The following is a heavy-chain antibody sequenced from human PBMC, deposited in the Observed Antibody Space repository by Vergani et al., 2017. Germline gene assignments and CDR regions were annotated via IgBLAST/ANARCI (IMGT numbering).Heavy chain of an antibody. CDR1: GFTFSYYT. V-gene: IGHV3-21*06. CDR2: ISGSNSYI. D-gene: IGHD6-13*01. J-gene: IGHJ4*02. CDR3: ATDTYSSSWYSFDY. Sequence: EVQLVESGGGLVKPGGSLRLSCEASGFTFSYYTMNWVRQAPGKGLEWVSSISGSNSYIYYADSVKGRFTISRDNAKNSLYLQMNSLRADDTAVYYCATDTYSSSWYSFDYWGQGTLVTVSS.